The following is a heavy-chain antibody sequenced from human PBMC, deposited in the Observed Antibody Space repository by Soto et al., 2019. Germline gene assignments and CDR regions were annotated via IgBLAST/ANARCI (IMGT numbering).Heavy chain of an antibody. CDR2: ISYDGSNK. Sequence: GSLRLSCAASGFTFSSYAMHWVRQAPGKGLEWVAVISYDGSNKYYADSVKGRFTISRDNSKNTLYLQMNSLRAEDTAVYYCANGIVVVPAAMHYYGMDVWGQGTTVTVSS. V-gene: IGHV3-30-3*01. CDR1: GFTFSSYA. J-gene: IGHJ6*02. CDR3: ANGIVVVPAAMHYYGMDV. D-gene: IGHD2-2*01.